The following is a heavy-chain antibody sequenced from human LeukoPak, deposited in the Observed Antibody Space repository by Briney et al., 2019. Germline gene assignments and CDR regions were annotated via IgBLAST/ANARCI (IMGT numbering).Heavy chain of an antibody. CDR3: ARAPSRGGD. CDR1: SGSISSGSYY. Sequence: SETLSLTCTVSSGSISSGSYYWRWIRQPAGKGLEWIGRIYTSGSTNYNPSLKSRVTISVDTSKNQFSLKLSSVTAADTAVYYCARAPSRGGDWGQGTLVTVSS. V-gene: IGHV4-61*02. D-gene: IGHD3-10*01. J-gene: IGHJ4*02. CDR2: IYTSGST.